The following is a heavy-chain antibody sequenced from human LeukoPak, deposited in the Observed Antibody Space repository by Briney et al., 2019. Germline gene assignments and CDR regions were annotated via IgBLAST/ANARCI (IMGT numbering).Heavy chain of an antibody. V-gene: IGHV5-51*01. Sequence: GESLKISCQGSEYSFATYWIAWLRQMPGKGLEWMGIIYPSDSDTRYSPSFQGQVTISADKSIKTAYLQWSSLKASDTAMYYCARPLQGIVGATGFDYWGQGTLVTVAS. CDR2: IYPSDSDT. D-gene: IGHD1-26*01. CDR3: ARPLQGIVGATGFDY. J-gene: IGHJ4*02. CDR1: EYSFATYW.